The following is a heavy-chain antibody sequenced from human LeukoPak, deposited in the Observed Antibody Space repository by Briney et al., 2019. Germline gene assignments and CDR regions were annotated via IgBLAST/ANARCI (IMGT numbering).Heavy chain of an antibody. CDR1: GGSISCDDYY. D-gene: IGHD2-21*01. V-gene: IGHV4-61*02. CDR2: IYTTGNT. Sequence: SQTLSLTCTESGGSISCDDYYWNWIRQPAGRGLEWIGRIYTTGNTMYTPSLESRVSMSIDTSKNQVSLKVKSVTAADTAVYYCARGGTLFTFFDSWGQGTLVTVSS. CDR3: ARGGTLFTFFDS. J-gene: IGHJ4*02.